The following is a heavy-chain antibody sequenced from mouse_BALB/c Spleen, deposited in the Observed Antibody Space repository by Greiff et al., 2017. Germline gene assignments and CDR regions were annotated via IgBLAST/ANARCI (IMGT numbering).Heavy chain of an antibody. V-gene: IGHV14-4*02. D-gene: IGHD2-4*01. CDR1: GFNIKDYY. CDR2: IDPENGDT. J-gene: IGHJ2*01. CDR3: ECYDYDDYFDY. Sequence: VQLQQSGAELVRSGASVKLSCTASGFNIKDYYMHWVKQRPEQGLEWIGWIDPENGDTEYAPKFQGKATMTADTSSNTAYLQLSSLTSEDTAVYYCECYDYDDYFDYWGQGTTLTVSS.